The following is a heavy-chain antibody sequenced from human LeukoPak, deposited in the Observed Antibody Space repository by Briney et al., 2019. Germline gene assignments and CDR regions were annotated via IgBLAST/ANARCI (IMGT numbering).Heavy chain of an antibody. CDR2: IKSKTDGGTT. V-gene: IGHV3-15*01. J-gene: IGHJ4*02. CDR3: TTAAHYYGSGSYYIGRFFDY. D-gene: IGHD3-10*01. CDR1: GFTFSNAW. Sequence: PGGSLRLSCAASGFTFSNAWMSWVRQAPAKGLEWVGRIKSKTDGGTTDYAAPVKGRFTISRDDSKNTLYLQMNSLKTEDTAVYYCTTAAHYYGSGSYYIGRFFDYWGQGTLVTVSS.